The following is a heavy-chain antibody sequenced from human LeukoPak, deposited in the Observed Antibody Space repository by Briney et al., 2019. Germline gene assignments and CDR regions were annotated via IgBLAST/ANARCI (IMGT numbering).Heavy chain of an antibody. CDR2: IGASGSAT. Sequence: GGSLRLSCAASGLTFSDLAMSWVRQAPGKGLEWVSVIGASGSATYYAESVQGRFTISRDNSKNTLSLQMNRLRAEDTAVYYCGSSGSYYKIEHWGQGTLVTVSS. D-gene: IGHD3-10*01. V-gene: IGHV3-23*01. J-gene: IGHJ1*01. CDR3: GSSGSYYKIEH. CDR1: GLTFSDLA.